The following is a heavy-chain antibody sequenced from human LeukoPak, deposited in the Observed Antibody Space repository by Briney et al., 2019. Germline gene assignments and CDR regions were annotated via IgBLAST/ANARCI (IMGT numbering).Heavy chain of an antibody. Sequence: ASVKVSCKASGGTFSSYAISWVRQALGQGLEWMGGIIPIFGTANYAQKFQGRVTITADESTSTAYMELSSLRSEDTAVYYCARENLYSSSWYGGWFDPWGQGTLVTVSS. V-gene: IGHV1-69*01. CDR1: GGTFSSYA. J-gene: IGHJ5*02. CDR2: IIPIFGTA. D-gene: IGHD6-13*01. CDR3: ARENLYSSSWYGGWFDP.